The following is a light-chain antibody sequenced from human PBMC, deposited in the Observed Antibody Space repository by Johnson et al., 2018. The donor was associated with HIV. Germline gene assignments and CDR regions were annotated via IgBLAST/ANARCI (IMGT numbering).Light chain of an antibody. Sequence: QAVLTQPPSVSAAPGQKVTISCSGSSSNIGSNYVSWYQQLPGTAPKLLIYDNTKRPSGIPDRFSGSKSGTSATLGITGLQTGDEADYYCGTWDSSLSTGFFGTGTKVTVL. CDR2: DNT. J-gene: IGLJ1*01. CDR1: SSNIGSNY. CDR3: GTWDSSLSTGF. V-gene: IGLV1-51*01.